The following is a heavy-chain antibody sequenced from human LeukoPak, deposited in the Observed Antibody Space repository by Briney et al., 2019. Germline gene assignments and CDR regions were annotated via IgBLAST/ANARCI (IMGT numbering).Heavy chain of an antibody. Sequence: GGSLRLSCAASGFTFSDYVMTWVRQAPGKGLDWVSAIDDTGSHTDYADSVKGRFTISRDNSKNTLYLQMNSLRAEDTAIYCCAKSGLSISAARQLDYWGQGTLVTVSS. CDR1: GFTFSDYV. CDR3: AKSGLSISAARQLDY. CDR2: IDDTGSHT. V-gene: IGHV3-23*01. D-gene: IGHD6-13*01. J-gene: IGHJ4*02.